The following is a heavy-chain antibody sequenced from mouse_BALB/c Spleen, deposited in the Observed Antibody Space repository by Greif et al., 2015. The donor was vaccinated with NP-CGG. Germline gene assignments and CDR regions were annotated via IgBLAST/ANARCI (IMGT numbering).Heavy chain of an antibody. Sequence: EVKLMESGGGLVQPGGSLRLSCATSGFTLTDYYMSWVRQPPGKALEWLGFIRNKANGYTTEYSASVKGRFTISRDNSQSILYLQMNTLRAEDSATYYCARDYGNYVRFAYWGQGTLVTVSA. CDR3: ARDYGNYVRFAY. D-gene: IGHD2-1*01. J-gene: IGHJ3*01. CDR1: GFTLTDYY. CDR2: IRNKANGYTT. V-gene: IGHV7-3*02.